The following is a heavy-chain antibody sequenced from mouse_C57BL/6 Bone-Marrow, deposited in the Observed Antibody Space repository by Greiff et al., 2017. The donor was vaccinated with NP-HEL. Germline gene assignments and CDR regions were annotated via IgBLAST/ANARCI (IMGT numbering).Heavy chain of an antibody. CDR3: AREGGNYVWFAY. CDR2: INPNYGTT. D-gene: IGHD2-1*01. J-gene: IGHJ3*01. V-gene: IGHV1-39*01. Sequence: VHVKQSGPELVKPGASVKISCKASGYSFTDYNMNWVKQSHGKSLEWIGVINPNYGTTSYNQKFKGKATLTVDQSSSTAYMQLNSLTSEDSAVYDGAREGGNYVWFAYWGQGTLVTVSA. CDR1: GYSFTDYN.